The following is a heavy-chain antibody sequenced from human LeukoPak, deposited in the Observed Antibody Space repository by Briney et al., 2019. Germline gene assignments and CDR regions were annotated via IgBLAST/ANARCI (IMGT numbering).Heavy chain of an antibody. J-gene: IGHJ4*02. CDR2: IYNSGTT. CDR3: ARHFGYTQDYSDF. D-gene: IGHD1-1*01. Sequence: SETLSLTCTVSGGSISGYYWTWIRQPPGKGLEWVANIYNSGTTNYNPSLQSRLTISVDTSKSQVSLKLSSVTAADAAIYYCARHFGYTQDYSDFWGQGTLVTVSS. V-gene: IGHV4-59*08. CDR1: GGSISGYY.